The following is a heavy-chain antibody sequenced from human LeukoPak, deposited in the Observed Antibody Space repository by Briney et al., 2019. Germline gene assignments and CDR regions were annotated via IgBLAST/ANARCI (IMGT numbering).Heavy chain of an antibody. V-gene: IGHV3-23*01. CDR2: ISGSGGST. J-gene: IGHJ5*02. CDR1: GFTFSSYA. Sequence: PGGSLRLSCAASGFTFSSYAMSGVRPAPGKGLGGVSAISGSGGSTYSADSVKGRFTISRDNSKNTLYLQMNSLRAEDTAVYYCAKDDGDYVFYSFDPWGQGTLVTVSS. D-gene: IGHD4-17*01. CDR3: AKDDGDYVFYSFDP.